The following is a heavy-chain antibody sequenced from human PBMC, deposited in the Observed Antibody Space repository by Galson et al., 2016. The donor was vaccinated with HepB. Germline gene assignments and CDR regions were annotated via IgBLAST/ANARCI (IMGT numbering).Heavy chain of an antibody. V-gene: IGHV5-10-1*01. Sequence: QSGAEVKKPGESLTISCKGSADTFSSFWIPWVRQMPGKGLEWMGRIDPVDSETHYSPSFEGHVTFSADKSTNTVYLQWSSLRASDTATYYCARLGESGVVVAAPCDYWGQGTMVTVSS. J-gene: IGHJ3*01. CDR3: ARLGESGVVVAAPCDY. CDR1: ADTFSSFW. CDR2: IDPVDSET. D-gene: IGHD2-15*01.